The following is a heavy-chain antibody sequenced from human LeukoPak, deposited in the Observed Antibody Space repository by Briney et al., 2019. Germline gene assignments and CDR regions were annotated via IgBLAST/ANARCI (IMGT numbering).Heavy chain of an antibody. CDR2: INPNSGGT. Sequence: ASVKVSCKASGYTFTGYYMHWVRQAPGQGPEWMGWINPNSGGTNYAQKFQGRVTMTRDTSISTAYMELSRLRSDDTAVYYCARAPPTIFGVVGVPDDYWGQGTLVTVSS. V-gene: IGHV1-2*02. D-gene: IGHD3-3*01. CDR1: GYTFTGYY. CDR3: ARAPPTIFGVVGVPDDY. J-gene: IGHJ4*02.